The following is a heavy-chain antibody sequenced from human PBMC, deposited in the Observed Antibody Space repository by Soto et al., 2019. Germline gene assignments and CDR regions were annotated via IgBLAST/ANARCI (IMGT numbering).Heavy chain of an antibody. V-gene: IGHV1-18*01. CDR3: ARSAFITMIVVARGFDY. CDR1: GYTFTSYG. CDR2: ISAYNGNT. D-gene: IGHD3-22*01. Sequence: QVQLVQSGAEVKKPGASVKVSCKASGYTFTSYGISWVRQAPGQGLEWMGWISAYNGNTNYAQKLQGRVTTTTDTSTSTAYMELRSLRSDDTAVYYCARSAFITMIVVARGFDYWGQGTLVTVSS. J-gene: IGHJ4*02.